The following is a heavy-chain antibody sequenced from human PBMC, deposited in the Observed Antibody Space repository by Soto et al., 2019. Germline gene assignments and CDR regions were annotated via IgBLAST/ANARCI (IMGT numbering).Heavy chain of an antibody. CDR2: TYYRSKWYN. Sequence: PSQTLSLTCAISGDSVSSNSAAWNWIRQSPSRGLEWLGRTYYRSKWYNDYTVSVKSRITINPDTSKNQLSLQLNSVTPEDTAVYYCARDRETAVAASYYYYGMDVWGQGTTVTVSS. J-gene: IGHJ6*02. D-gene: IGHD6-19*01. CDR1: GDSVSSNSAA. V-gene: IGHV6-1*01. CDR3: ARDRETAVAASYYYYGMDV.